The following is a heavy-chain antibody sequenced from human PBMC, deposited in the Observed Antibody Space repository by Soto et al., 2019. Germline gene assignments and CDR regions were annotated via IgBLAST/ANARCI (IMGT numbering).Heavy chain of an antibody. CDR2: ISYSGTT. CDR1: GDSISSNNNY. CDR3: ARGRGYSYGLDP. Sequence: SETLSLTCTVPGDSISSNNNYWSWIRQPPGEGLEWIGFISYSGTTSYSPSLKSRVAISLDTSKNQFSLSLSSVTAADTAVYYCARGRGYSYGLDPWGQGTLVTVS. D-gene: IGHD5-18*01. J-gene: IGHJ5*02. V-gene: IGHV4-30-4*01.